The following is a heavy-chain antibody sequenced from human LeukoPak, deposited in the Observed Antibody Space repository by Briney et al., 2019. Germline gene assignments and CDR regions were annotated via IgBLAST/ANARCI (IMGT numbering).Heavy chain of an antibody. V-gene: IGHV4-38-2*02. J-gene: IGHJ5*02. CDR1: GYSISSGYY. Sequence: SETLSLTCAVSGYSISSGYYWGWIRPPPGKGLEWIGSIYHSGSTYYNPSLKSRVTISVDTSKNQFSLKLSSVTAADTAVYYCAREEVFNWFDPWGQGTLVTVSS. CDR3: AREEVFNWFDP. CDR2: IYHSGST. D-gene: IGHD3-10*01.